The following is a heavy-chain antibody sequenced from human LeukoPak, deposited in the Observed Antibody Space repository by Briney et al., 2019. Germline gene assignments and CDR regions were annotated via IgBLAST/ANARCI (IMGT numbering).Heavy chain of an antibody. J-gene: IGHJ5*02. CDR3: ARRGGVRSWYWFDP. V-gene: IGHV1-18*01. Sequence: GASVKVSCKASGYAFTSYGISWVRQAPGQGLEWMGWISAYNGNTNYAQKLQGRVTMTTDTSTSTAYMELRSLRSDDTAVYYCARRGGVRSWYWFDPWGQGTLVTVSS. D-gene: IGHD6-13*01. CDR1: GYAFTSYG. CDR2: ISAYNGNT.